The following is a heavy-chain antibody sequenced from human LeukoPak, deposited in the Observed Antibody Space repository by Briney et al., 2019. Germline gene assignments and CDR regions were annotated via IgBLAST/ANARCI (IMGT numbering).Heavy chain of an antibody. CDR1: GFTFSSYS. Sequence: GGSLRLSCAASGFTFSSYSMNWVRQAPGKGLEWVSSISSSSSYIYYADSVKGRFTISRDNAKNSLYLQMNSLRAEDTAVYYCARVRTTVTTIYYYYMDVWGKGTTVTVSS. J-gene: IGHJ6*03. CDR3: ARVRTTVTTIYYYYMDV. V-gene: IGHV3-21*01. D-gene: IGHD4-17*01. CDR2: ISSSSSYI.